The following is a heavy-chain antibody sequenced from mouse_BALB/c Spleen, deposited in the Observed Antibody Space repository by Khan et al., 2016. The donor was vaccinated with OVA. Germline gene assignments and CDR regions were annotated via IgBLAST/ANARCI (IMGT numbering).Heavy chain of an antibody. D-gene: IGHD3-1*01. Sequence: EVQLQESGPGLVKPSQSLSLSCSVTAYSITSGYFWNWIRQFPGNKLEWMGYIRYDGNSNYNPSLKNRISITRDTSRNQFFLKLISVTPEDTATXFGARGGSSGPAWFAYWGQGTLVTVSA. CDR1: AYSITSGYF. CDR2: IRYDGNS. J-gene: IGHJ3*01. V-gene: IGHV3-6*02. CDR3: ARGGSSGPAWFAY.